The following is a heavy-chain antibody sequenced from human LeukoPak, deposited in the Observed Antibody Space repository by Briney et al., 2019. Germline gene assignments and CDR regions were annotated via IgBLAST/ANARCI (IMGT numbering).Heavy chain of an antibody. CDR2: INHSGST. CDR3: ARGLADC. V-gene: IGHV4-34*01. D-gene: IGHD6-13*01. CDR1: GGSFSGYY. J-gene: IGHJ4*02. Sequence: SETPSLTCAVYGGSFSGYYWSWIRQPPGKGLEWIGEINHSGSTNYNPSLKSRVTISVDTSKNQFSLKLSSVTAADTAVYYCARGLADCWGQGTLVTVSS.